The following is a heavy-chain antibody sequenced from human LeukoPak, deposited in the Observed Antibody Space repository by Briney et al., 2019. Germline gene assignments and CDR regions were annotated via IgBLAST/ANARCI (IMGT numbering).Heavy chain of an antibody. CDR3: ARAYYFGSGSSDY. D-gene: IGHD3-10*01. J-gene: IGHJ4*02. V-gene: IGHV1-69*06. CDR2: IIPIFGTT. Sequence: ASVKVSCKASGGTFSSYAISWVRQAPGQGLEWMGGIIPIFGTTNYAQKFQDRVTITADKSTSTAYMELSSLRSEDTAVYYCARAYYFGSGSSDYWGQGTLVTVSS. CDR1: GGTFSSYA.